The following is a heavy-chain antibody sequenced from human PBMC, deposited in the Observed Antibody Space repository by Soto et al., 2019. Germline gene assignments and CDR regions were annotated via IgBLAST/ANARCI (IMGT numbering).Heavy chain of an antibody. CDR2: ISGSGGST. J-gene: IGHJ4*02. Sequence: EVQLLESGGGLVQPGGSLRLSCAASGFTFSSYAMSWVRQAPGKGLEWVSAISGSGGSTYYADSVKGRFTISRDNSKNTLYLQMNSLRAEDTAVYSCAKGGSSWYVCDYWGQGTLVTVSS. CDR3: AKGGSSWYVCDY. D-gene: IGHD6-13*01. V-gene: IGHV3-23*01. CDR1: GFTFSSYA.